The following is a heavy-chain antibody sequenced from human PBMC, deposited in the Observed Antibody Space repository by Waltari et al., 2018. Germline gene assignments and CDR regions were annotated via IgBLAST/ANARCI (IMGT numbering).Heavy chain of an antibody. D-gene: IGHD3-3*01. CDR2: IYHSGST. V-gene: IGHV4-38-2*01. CDR1: GYSISSGYY. Sequence: QVQLQESGPGLVKPSETLSLTCAVSGYSISSGYYWGWIRQPPGKGLEWIGSIYHSGSTYYTPSLKSRVTISVDTSKNQFSLKLSSVTAADTAVYYCARGSWITIFGVPNNWFDPWGQGTLVTVSS. J-gene: IGHJ5*02. CDR3: ARGSWITIFGVPNNWFDP.